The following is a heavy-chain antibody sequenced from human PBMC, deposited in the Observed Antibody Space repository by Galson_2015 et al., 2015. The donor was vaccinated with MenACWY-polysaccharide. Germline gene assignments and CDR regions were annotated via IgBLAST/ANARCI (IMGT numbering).Heavy chain of an antibody. D-gene: IGHD2-2*01. Sequence: SVKVSCKASGYTFTSYDINWVRQATGQGLEWMGWMNPNSGNTGYAQKFQGRVTMTRNTSISTAYMELSSLRSEDTAVYYCARRGRVAVPAARLGVWFDPRGQGTLVTVSS. J-gene: IGHJ5*02. CDR2: MNPNSGNT. CDR1: GYTFTSYD. V-gene: IGHV1-8*01. CDR3: ARRGRVAVPAARLGVWFDP.